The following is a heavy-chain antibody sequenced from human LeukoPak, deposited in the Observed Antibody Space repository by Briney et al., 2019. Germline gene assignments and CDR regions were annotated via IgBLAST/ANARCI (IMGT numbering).Heavy chain of an antibody. CDR1: GYTFTSYD. CDR3: ARGLCRYCSSTSGGEFDY. CDR2: MNPNSGNT. Sequence: ASVKVSCKASGYTFTSYDINWVRQATGQGLEWMGWMNPNSGNTGYAQKFQGRVTITRNTSISTAYMELSSLRSEDTAVYYCARGLCRYCSSTSGGEFDYWGQGTLVTVSS. D-gene: IGHD2-2*01. J-gene: IGHJ4*02. V-gene: IGHV1-8*03.